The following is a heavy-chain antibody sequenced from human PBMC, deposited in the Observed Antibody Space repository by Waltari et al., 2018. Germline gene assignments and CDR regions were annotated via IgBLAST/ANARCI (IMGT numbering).Heavy chain of an antibody. Sequence: EVQLVESGGGLVKPGGSLRLSCAASGFTFSSYSMNWVRQAPGKGLEWVSSISSSSSYIYYADSVKGRFTISRDNAKNSLYLQMNSLRAEDTAGYYCARDCGGDCHFDYWGQGTLVTVSS. CDR2: ISSSSSYI. D-gene: IGHD2-21*02. J-gene: IGHJ4*02. CDR3: ARDCGGDCHFDY. CDR1: GFTFSSYS. V-gene: IGHV3-21*01.